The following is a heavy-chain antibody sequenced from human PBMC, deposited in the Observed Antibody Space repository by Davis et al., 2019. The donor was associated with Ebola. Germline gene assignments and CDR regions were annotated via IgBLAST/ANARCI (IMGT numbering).Heavy chain of an antibody. CDR1: GVSISDGRFH. D-gene: IGHD6-6*01. Sequence: MPSETLSLTCTVSGVSISDGRFHWGWVRQPPGKGLEWIGSFRHGGRTYCNSSLESRLTVSADTSSNQLSLKLSSVTAADTALYFCARDRRLYSSSTGFNNWFDPWGQGTLVTVSS. V-gene: IGHV4-39*02. CDR2: FRHGGRT. CDR3: ARDRRLYSSSTGFNNWFDP. J-gene: IGHJ5*02.